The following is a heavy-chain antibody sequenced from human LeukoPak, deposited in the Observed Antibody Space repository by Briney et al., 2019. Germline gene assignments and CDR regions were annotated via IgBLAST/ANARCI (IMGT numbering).Heavy chain of an antibody. V-gene: IGHV3-21*01. Sequence: GGSLRLSCAASGFTFSSYNMNWVRQAPGKELEWGSVIRSSSNYIYYADSLKGRFTISRDNAENSLYLQMSSLRAEDAAVYYCTRAAARDFSYYYGMDVWGQGTTVTVSS. CDR2: IRSSSNYI. J-gene: IGHJ6*02. CDR1: GFTFSSYN. CDR3: TRAAARDFSYYYGMDV.